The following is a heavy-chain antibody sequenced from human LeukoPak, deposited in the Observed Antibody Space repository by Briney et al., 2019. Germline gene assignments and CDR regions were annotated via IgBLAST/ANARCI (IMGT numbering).Heavy chain of an antibody. CDR2: ISGSGAYA. CDR1: GFTFSSYA. CDR3: AKDNGLRFFDY. Sequence: GGSLRLSCAASGFTFSSYAMSWVRQAPGKGLEWVSAISGSGAYAYCADSVEGRFTISRDNSKSTLYLQMNSLRAEDTAVYYCAKDNGLRFFDYWGQGTLVTVSS. D-gene: IGHD4-17*01. J-gene: IGHJ4*02. V-gene: IGHV3-23*01.